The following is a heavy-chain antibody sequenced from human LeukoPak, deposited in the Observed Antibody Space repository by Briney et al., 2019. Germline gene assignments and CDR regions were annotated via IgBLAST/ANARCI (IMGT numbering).Heavy chain of an antibody. CDR2: INPSSGNA. J-gene: IGHJ4*02. CDR1: GYTFTSYY. V-gene: IGHV1-46*01. CDR3: ARVPIPIDGYNYPFDY. D-gene: IGHD5-24*01. Sequence: GASVKVSCKASGYTFTSYYMHWVRQAPGQGLEWMGMINPSSGNARYAQKFQGRVTMTRDTSISTAYMELSRLRSDDTAVYYCARVPIPIDGYNYPFDYWGQGTLVTVSS.